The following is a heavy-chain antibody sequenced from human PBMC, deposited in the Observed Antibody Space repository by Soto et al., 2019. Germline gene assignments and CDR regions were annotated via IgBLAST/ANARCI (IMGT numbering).Heavy chain of an antibody. CDR2: ISYDGSNK. J-gene: IGHJ6*02. CDR1: GFAFSSYG. D-gene: IGHD1-7*01. V-gene: IGHV3-30*18. CDR3: AKDLWVSGYNWNYEVYYYGMDV. Sequence: QVQLVESGGGVVQPGRSLRLSCAASGFAFSSYGMHWVRQAPGKGLEWVAVISYDGSNKYYADSVKGRFTISRDNSKNXXYXQXXSLRAEDTAVYYCAKDLWVSGYNWNYEVYYYGMDVWGQGTTVTVSS.